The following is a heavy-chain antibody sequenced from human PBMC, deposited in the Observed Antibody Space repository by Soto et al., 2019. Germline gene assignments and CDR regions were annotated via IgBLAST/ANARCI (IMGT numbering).Heavy chain of an antibody. CDR2: ISYDGSNK. V-gene: IGHV3-30*18. CDR3: AKDLVKYGSSIDY. D-gene: IGHD6-6*01. Sequence: QVLLVESGGGVVQPGRSLRLSCAASGFTFSTYGMHWVRQAPGKGLEWVAIISYDGSNKYYADSVKGRFTISRDNSNNTLYLQMNSLRAEDTAVYYCAKDLVKYGSSIDYWGQGTLVTVSS. CDR1: GFTFSTYG. J-gene: IGHJ4*02.